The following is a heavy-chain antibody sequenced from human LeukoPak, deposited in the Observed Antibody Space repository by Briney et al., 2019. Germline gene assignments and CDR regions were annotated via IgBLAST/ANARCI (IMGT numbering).Heavy chain of an antibody. Sequence: PGGSLRLSCVASGSTFSSYAMSWVRQAPGKGLEWVSGISGSGGSTYYADSVKGRFTISRDNSKNTLFLQMNSLRAEDTAVYYCAKETYSSGWYPYFDYWGQGTLVTVSS. J-gene: IGHJ4*02. CDR3: AKETYSSGWYPYFDY. CDR2: ISGSGGST. CDR1: GSTFSSYA. V-gene: IGHV3-23*01. D-gene: IGHD6-19*01.